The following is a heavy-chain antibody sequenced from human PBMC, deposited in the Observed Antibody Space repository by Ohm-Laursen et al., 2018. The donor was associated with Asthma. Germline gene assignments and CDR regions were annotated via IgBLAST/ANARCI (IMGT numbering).Heavy chain of an antibody. CDR2: ISGSGGST. CDR3: AKGSNYYDSSGYYYFDY. D-gene: IGHD3-22*01. J-gene: IGHJ4*02. CDR1: GFTFSSYA. Sequence: SLRLSCTATGFTFSSYAMSWARQAPGKGLEWVSAISGSGGSTYYADSVKGRFTISRDNSKNTLYLQMNSLRAEDTAVYYCAKGSNYYDSSGYYYFDYWGQGTLVTVSS. V-gene: IGHV3-23*01.